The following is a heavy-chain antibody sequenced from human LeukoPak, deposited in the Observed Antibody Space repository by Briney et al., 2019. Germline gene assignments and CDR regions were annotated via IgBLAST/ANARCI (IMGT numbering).Heavy chain of an antibody. D-gene: IGHD6-13*01. V-gene: IGHV3-23*01. Sequence: GGSLRLSCAASGFTFSSYAMSWVRQAPGKGLEWVSTISGSGGSTYYADSVKGRFTISRDNSKNTLYLQMNSLRAEDTAVYYCAKDLIAAAGTLGPNWFDPWGQGTLVTVSS. CDR1: GFTFSSYA. CDR2: ISGSGGST. CDR3: AKDLIAAAGTLGPNWFDP. J-gene: IGHJ5*02.